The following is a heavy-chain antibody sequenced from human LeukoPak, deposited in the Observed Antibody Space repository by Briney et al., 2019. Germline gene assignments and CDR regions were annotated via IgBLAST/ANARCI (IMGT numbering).Heavy chain of an antibody. D-gene: IGHD2-15*01. J-gene: IGHJ5*02. CDR3: ARHGQERGYCSGGSCYRFTWFDP. CDR1: GGSISSSSYY. V-gene: IGHV4-39*01. Sequence: SETLSLTCTVSGGSISSSSYYWGWIRQPPGKRLEWIGGIYYSGSTYYNPSLKSRVTISVDTSKNQFSLKLSSVTAADTAVYYCARHGQERGYCSGGSCYRFTWFDPWGQGTLVTVSS. CDR2: IYYSGST.